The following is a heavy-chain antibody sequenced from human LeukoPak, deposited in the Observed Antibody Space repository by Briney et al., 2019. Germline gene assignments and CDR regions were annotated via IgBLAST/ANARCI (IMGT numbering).Heavy chain of an antibody. V-gene: IGHV3-30-3*01. J-gene: IGHJ4*02. CDR2: ISYDGSNK. CDR3: ARESDGFYFDY. Sequence: GGSLRLSCAASGFTFSSYAMHWVRQAPGKGLEWVAVISYDGSNKYYADSVKGRFTISRDNSKNTLYLQMNSLRAEDTAVYYCARESDGFYFDYWGQGTLDTISS. D-gene: IGHD2-21*02. CDR1: GFTFSSYA.